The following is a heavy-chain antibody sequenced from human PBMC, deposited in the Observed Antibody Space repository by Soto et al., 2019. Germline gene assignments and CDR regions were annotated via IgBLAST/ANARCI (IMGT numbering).Heavy chain of an antibody. CDR1: GFTFSSYA. D-gene: IGHD3-22*01. J-gene: IGHJ3*02. CDR3: AKDVSFGAYYYDSSGYPDAFDI. Sequence: GGSLRLSCAASGFTFSSYAMSWVRQAQGKELEWVSAISGSGGSTYYADSVKGRFTISRDNSKNTLYLQMNSLRAEDTAVYYCAKDVSFGAYYYDSSGYPDAFDIWGQGTMVTVSS. CDR2: ISGSGGST. V-gene: IGHV3-23*01.